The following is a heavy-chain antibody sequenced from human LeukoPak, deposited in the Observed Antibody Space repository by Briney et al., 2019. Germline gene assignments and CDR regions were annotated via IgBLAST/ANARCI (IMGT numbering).Heavy chain of an antibody. J-gene: IGHJ4*02. Sequence: ASVKVSCKASGYTFTGYYMHWVRQAPGQGLEWMGWISAYNGNTNYAQKLQGRVTMTTDTSTSTAYMELRSLRSDDTAVYYCARDTSPLRYFDWLLYGEPFYYFDYWGQGTLVTVSS. CDR3: ARDTSPLRYFDWLLYGEPFYYFDY. D-gene: IGHD3-9*01. V-gene: IGHV1-18*04. CDR1: GYTFTGYY. CDR2: ISAYNGNT.